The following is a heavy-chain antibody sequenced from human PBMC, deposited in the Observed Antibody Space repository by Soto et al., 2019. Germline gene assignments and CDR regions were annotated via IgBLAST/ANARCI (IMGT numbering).Heavy chain of an antibody. CDR3: ARVGHVLRYFDWTLPRDDAFDI. V-gene: IGHV3-30-3*01. CDR1: GFTFSSYA. Sequence: GGSLRLSCAASGFTFSSYAMHWVRQAPGKGLEWVAVISYDGSNKYYADSVKGRFTISRDNSKNTLYLQMNSLRAEDTAVYYCARVGHVLRYFDWTLPRDDAFDIWGQGTMVTVSS. D-gene: IGHD3-9*01. CDR2: ISYDGSNK. J-gene: IGHJ3*02.